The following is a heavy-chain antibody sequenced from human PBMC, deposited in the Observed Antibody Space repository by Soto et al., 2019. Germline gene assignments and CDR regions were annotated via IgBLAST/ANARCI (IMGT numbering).Heavy chain of an antibody. CDR1: GGSFSGYY. CDR3: ASSRRYDILTGYYIAGTFFDP. J-gene: IGHJ5*02. Sequence: SETLSLTCAVYGGSFSGYYWSWIRQPPGKGLEWIGEINHSGSTNYNPSLKSRVTISVDTSKNQFSLKLSSVTAADTAVYYCASSRRYDILTGYYIAGTFFDPWGQGTLVTVSS. D-gene: IGHD3-9*01. CDR2: INHSGST. V-gene: IGHV4-34*01.